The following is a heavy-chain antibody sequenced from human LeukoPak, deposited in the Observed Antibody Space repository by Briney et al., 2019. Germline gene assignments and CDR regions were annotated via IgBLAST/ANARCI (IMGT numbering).Heavy chain of an antibody. Sequence: PGGSLRLPCAASGFTFSDSYMTWIRQAPGRGLEWLSYISGSGSGINYADSVKGRFTISRDNTMNSLYLQMNSLRVEDTAVYYCSRDPRLADYWGQGTLVTVSS. J-gene: IGHJ4*02. CDR1: GFTFSDSY. CDR2: ISGSGSGI. V-gene: IGHV3-11*01. D-gene: IGHD3-9*01. CDR3: SRDPRLADY.